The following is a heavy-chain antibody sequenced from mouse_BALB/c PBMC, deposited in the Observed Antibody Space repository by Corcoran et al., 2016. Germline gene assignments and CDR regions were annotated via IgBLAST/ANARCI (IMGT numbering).Heavy chain of an antibody. CDR3: ARGYYYGSSYGPYWYFDV. V-gene: IGHV9-4*02. J-gene: IGHJ1*01. CDR2: INTHSGVP. Sequence: QIQLVQSGPEVKKPGETVRISCKASGYTFTTAGMQWVQKMPGKGLKWIGWINTHSGVPKYAEDFKGRFAFSLETSASTAYLQISNLKNEDTATYFCARGYYYGSSYGPYWYFDVWGAGTTVTVSS. D-gene: IGHD1-1*01. CDR1: GYTFTTAG.